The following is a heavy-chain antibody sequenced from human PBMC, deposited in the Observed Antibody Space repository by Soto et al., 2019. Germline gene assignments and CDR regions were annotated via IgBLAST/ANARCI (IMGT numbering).Heavy chain of an antibody. CDR1: EGSSRNFY. CDR3: ARELKLGRADY. V-gene: IGHV4-4*07. CDR2: IYTSGST. J-gene: IGHJ4*02. D-gene: IGHD6-6*01. Sequence: TYTVSEGSSRNFYWSWIRQTSGKGLEWIGRIYTSGSTKYNPSLKSRVTMSVDTSKNQFSLKLSSVTAADTVVYQSARELKLGRADYRGQRTYLTV.